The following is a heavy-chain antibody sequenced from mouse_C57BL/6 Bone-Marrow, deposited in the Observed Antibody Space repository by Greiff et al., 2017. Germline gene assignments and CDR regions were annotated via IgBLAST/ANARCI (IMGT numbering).Heavy chain of an antibody. CDR2: FDPSDSYT. V-gene: IGHV1-69*01. D-gene: IGHD2-4*01. CDR3: ARTGYYDYFYAMDY. Sequence: QVQLKQPGAELVMPGASVKLSCKASGYTFTSYWMHWVKQRPGQGLEWIGEFDPSDSYTNYNQKFKGKSTLTVDKSSSTAYMQLSSLTSEDSAVYYCARTGYYDYFYAMDYWGQGTSVTVSS. J-gene: IGHJ4*01. CDR1: GYTFTSYW.